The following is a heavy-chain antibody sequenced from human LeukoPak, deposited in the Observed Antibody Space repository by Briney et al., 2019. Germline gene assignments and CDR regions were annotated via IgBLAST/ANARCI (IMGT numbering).Heavy chain of an antibody. J-gene: IGHJ4*02. V-gene: IGHV1-24*01. CDR2: FDPEDGET. CDR3: ATNRGY. D-gene: IGHD3-10*01. CDR1: VYTLTQLS. Sequence: GASVTVSLKFSVYTLTQLSMHWVRQARGKGLEWMGGFDPEDGETIYAQKFQGRVTMTEDTSTDTAYMELTSLRSEDTAVYYCATNRGYWGQGTLVTVSS.